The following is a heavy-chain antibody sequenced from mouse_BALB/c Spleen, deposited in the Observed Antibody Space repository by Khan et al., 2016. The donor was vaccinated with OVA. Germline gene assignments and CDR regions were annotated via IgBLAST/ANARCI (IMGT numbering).Heavy chain of an antibody. CDR2: VSTGGSYT. Sequence: EVQGVGSGGDLVKPGGSLKLSCAASGFTFSTYGMSWVRQAPDKRLEWVATVSTGGSYTYYPDSVKGRFTISRDNAKNTLYLQMSGLRSEDTAMFYCTRLAYYYDSEGFAYWGQGTLVTVSA. CDR3: TRLAYYYDSEGFAY. CDR1: GFTFSTYG. D-gene: IGHD1-1*01. J-gene: IGHJ3*01. V-gene: IGHV5-6*01.